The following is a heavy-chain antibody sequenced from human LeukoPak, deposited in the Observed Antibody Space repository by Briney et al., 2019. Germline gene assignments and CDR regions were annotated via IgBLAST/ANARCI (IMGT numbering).Heavy chain of an antibody. CDR1: GGSISSGSYY. J-gene: IGHJ4*02. CDR2: IYTSGST. Sequence: SQTLSLTCTVSGGSISSGSYYWSWIRQPAGKGLEWIGRIYTSGSTNYNPSLKSRVTISVDTSKNQFSLKVSSVTAADTAVYYCARLIILTGLDYFDYWGQGTLVIVSS. V-gene: IGHV4-61*02. CDR3: ARLIILTGLDYFDY. D-gene: IGHD3-9*01.